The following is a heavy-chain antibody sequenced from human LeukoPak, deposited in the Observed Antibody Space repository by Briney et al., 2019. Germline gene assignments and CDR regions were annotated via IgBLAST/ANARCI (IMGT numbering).Heavy chain of an antibody. V-gene: IGHV3-7*01. CDR1: GFTFSSYW. CDR3: GRVGASYGSGSYSDY. D-gene: IGHD3-10*01. J-gene: IGHJ4*02. CDR2: INQDGSQK. Sequence: GGSLRLSCAASGFTFSSYWMSWVRQAPGKGLEWVANINQDGSQKYYVDSVKGRFTISRDNAKKSLFLQMNSLRAEDTAVYYCGRVGASYGSGSYSDYWGQGTLATVSS.